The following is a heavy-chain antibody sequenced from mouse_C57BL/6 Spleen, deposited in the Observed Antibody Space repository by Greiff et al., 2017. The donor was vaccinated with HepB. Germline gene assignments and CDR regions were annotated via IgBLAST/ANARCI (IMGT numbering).Heavy chain of an antibody. J-gene: IGHJ4*01. CDR2: ISNGGGST. CDR1: GFTFSDYY. D-gene: IGHD2-5*01. Sequence: EVKVEESGGGLVQPGGSLKLSCAASGFTFSDYYMYWVRQTPEKRLEWVAYISNGGGSTYYPDTVKGRFTISRDNAKNPLYLQMSRLKSEDTAMYYCARRGYSNYDAMDYWGQGTSVTVSS. V-gene: IGHV5-12*01. CDR3: ARRGYSNYDAMDY.